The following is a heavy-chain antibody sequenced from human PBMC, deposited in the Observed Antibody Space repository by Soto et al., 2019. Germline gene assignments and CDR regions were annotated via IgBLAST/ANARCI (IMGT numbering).Heavy chain of an antibody. CDR1: GFAFSSHP. CDR3: ARRDIGSSRAFDI. D-gene: IGHD3-10*01. Sequence: GGSLRLSCAASGFAFSSHPMSWVRQAPEKGLEWVSGISDSGGLTYNADSAKGRFTISRDNSKNTLYLQMNSLRAEDTAVYYCARRDIGSSRAFDIWGQGNMVTV. J-gene: IGHJ3*02. V-gene: IGHV3-23*01. CDR2: ISDSGGLT.